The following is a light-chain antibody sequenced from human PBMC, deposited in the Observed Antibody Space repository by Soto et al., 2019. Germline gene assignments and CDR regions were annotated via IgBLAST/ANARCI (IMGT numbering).Light chain of an antibody. CDR1: SSNIGSNT. CDR2: TNT. J-gene: IGLJ2*01. Sequence: QSVLTQSPSASGTPGQRVTISCFGSSSNIGSNTVNWYQQFPGTAPKLLIYTNTQPPSGVPDRFSGSKSGTSASLDISGLESDDEADYYCAAWDDSLKSEVFGGGTKLTVL. V-gene: IGLV1-44*01. CDR3: AAWDDSLKSEV.